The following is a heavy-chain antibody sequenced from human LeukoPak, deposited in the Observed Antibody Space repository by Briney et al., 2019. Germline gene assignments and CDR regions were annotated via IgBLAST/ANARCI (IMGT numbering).Heavy chain of an antibody. D-gene: IGHD2-8*01. Sequence: ASVKVSCKASGYTFTTYGISWVRQAPGQGLEWMGWISTYRGNTNYAQKLQGRVTMTTDTSTSTAYMELRSLRSDDTAVYYCAREYCTNGVCYGPDYWGQGTLVTVSS. CDR3: AREYCTNGVCYGPDY. J-gene: IGHJ4*02. CDR2: ISTYRGNT. CDR1: GYTFTTYG. V-gene: IGHV1-18*01.